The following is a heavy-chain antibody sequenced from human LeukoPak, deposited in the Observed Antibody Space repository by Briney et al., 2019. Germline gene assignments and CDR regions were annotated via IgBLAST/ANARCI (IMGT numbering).Heavy chain of an antibody. CDR1: GFTFSSYW. V-gene: IGHV3-74*01. J-gene: IGHJ1*01. D-gene: IGHD3-22*01. CDR3: ARAPSEIGGYYPEYFRH. Sequence: GGSLRLSCAASGFTFSSYWMHWVRQAPGKGLVWVSRIKSDGSTNYADSAKGRFTISRDNAKNTVSLQMNSLRTEDTGVYFCARAPSEIGGYYPEYFRHWGQGTLVTVSS. CDR2: IKSDGST.